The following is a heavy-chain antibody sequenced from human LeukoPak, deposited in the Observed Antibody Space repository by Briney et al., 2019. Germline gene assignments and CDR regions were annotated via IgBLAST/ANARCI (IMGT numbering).Heavy chain of an antibody. D-gene: IGHD3-9*01. CDR3: ATDQRYAFDY. V-gene: IGHV3-48*02. J-gene: IGHJ4*02. CDR1: GFSFTDYP. CDR2: IRTTAEGAKYA. Sequence: GGSLRLSCAISGFSFTDYPMNWVRQAPGKGLEWISNIRTTAEGAKYAYYADSVKGRVTISRDDGKNTLYLHMNSLRDDDTAVYYCATDQRYAFDYWGQGILVTVSS.